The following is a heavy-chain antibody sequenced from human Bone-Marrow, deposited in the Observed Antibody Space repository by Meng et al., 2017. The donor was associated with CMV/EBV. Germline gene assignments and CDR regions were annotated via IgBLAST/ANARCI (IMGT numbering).Heavy chain of an antibody. CDR2: INPSGGST. CDR1: GYTFTRYY. CDR3: ARVYYSPEYFQH. Sequence: ASVKVSCKASGYTFTRYYMHWVRQVPGQGLEWMGMINPSGGSTSYAQKFQGRVTMTRDTSTSTVFMDLSSLRSEDTAIYYCARVYYSPEYFQHWGRGTLVTVSS. J-gene: IGHJ1*01. D-gene: IGHD4-11*01. V-gene: IGHV1-46*01.